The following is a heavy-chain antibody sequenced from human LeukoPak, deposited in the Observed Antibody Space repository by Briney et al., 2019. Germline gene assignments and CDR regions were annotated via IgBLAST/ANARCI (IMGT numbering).Heavy chain of an antibody. CDR1: GFTFNIYA. J-gene: IGHJ4*02. D-gene: IGHD3-10*01. Sequence: GGSLRLSCAASGFTFNIYAMTWVRQAPGKGLEWVALISLDGSNKDYADSVKGRFTISRDNSKNTLYVEMTSLRAEDTAVYYCARDLRKGRYFDYWGQGTLVTVSS. CDR2: ISLDGSNK. CDR3: ARDLRKGRYFDY. V-gene: IGHV3-30*03.